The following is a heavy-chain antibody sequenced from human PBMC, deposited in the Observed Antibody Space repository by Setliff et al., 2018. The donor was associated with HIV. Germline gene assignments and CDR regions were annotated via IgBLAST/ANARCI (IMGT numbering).Heavy chain of an antibody. D-gene: IGHD3-3*01. J-gene: IGHJ4*02. V-gene: IGHV3-49*03. CDR3: SRDRERFAIFGVAVSLDY. CDR1: KITFSTYS. Sequence: GGSLRLSCSASKITFSTYSMSWFRQAPGKGLEWVGFIRRKGYGGTTDYAESVKGRFTISRDDSKSIAYLQLNSLKTEDTGVYYCSRDRERFAIFGVAVSLDYWGQGTLVTVSS. CDR2: IRRKGYGGTT.